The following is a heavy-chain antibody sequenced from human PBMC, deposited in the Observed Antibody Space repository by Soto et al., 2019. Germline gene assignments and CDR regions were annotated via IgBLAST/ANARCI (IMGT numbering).Heavy chain of an antibody. CDR1: GFPFSSYD. D-gene: IGHD6-13*01. CDR3: AREASSSWYYFDY. V-gene: IGHV3-30-3*01. CDR2: ISYDGSNK. Sequence: QVQLVESGGGVVQPGRSLRLSCAASGFPFSSYDMHWVRQAPGKGLEWVAVISYDGSNKYYADSVKGRFTISRDNSKNTLYLQMNSLRAEDTAVYYCAREASSSWYYFDYWGQGTLVTVSS. J-gene: IGHJ4*02.